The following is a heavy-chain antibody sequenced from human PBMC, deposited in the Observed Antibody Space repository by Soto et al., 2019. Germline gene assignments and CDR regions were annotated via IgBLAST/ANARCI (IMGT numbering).Heavy chain of an antibody. CDR1: GFTFSSYG. D-gene: IGHD6-6*01. CDR2: IWYDGSNK. J-gene: IGHJ5*02. CDR3: ARDSLYSSSSKGYNWFDP. Sequence: QVQLVESGGGVVQPGRSLRLSCAASGFTFSSYGMHWVRQAPGKGLEWVAVIWYDGSNKYYADSVKGRFTISRDNSKNTMYLQMNSLRAEDTAVYYCARDSLYSSSSKGYNWFDPWGQGTLVTVSS. V-gene: IGHV3-33*01.